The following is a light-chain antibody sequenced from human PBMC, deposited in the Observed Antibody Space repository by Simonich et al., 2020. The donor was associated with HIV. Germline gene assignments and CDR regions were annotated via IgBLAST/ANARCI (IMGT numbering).Light chain of an antibody. CDR3: QQYFRTPLA. CDR2: WAS. Sequence: DIVMTQSPDSLAVSLGERATINCKSSQSVLYSSNNKNYLSWYQHKPGQPPKLLIYWASTRESGVPDRFSGSGSETDFTLTISSLQAEDVAVYYCQQYFRTPLAFGQGTKLEIK. CDR1: QSVLYSSNNKNY. V-gene: IGKV4-1*01. J-gene: IGKJ2*01.